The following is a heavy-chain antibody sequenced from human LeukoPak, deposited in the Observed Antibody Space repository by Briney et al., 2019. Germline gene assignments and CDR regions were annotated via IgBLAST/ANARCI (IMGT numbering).Heavy chain of an antibody. V-gene: IGHV1-69*05. CDR2: IIPIFGTA. CDR3: ARGGFWFGSGYYYYFDY. J-gene: IGHJ4*02. CDR1: GGTFSSYA. Sequence: ASVKASCKASGGTFSSYAISWVRQAPGQGLEWMGRIIPIFGTANYAQKFQGRVTITTDESTSTAYMELSSLRSEDTAVYYCARGGFWFGSGYYYYFDYWGQGTLVTVSS. D-gene: IGHD3-3*01.